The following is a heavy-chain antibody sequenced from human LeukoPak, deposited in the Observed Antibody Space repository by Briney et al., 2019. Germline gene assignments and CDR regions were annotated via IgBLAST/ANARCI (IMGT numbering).Heavy chain of an antibody. CDR1: GFTFSNYE. CDR2: IRAGGDIV. D-gene: IGHD3-16*01. V-gene: IGHV3-48*03. Sequence: PGGSLRLSCVGSGFTFSNYEMDWVRQAPGKGLEWVSYIRAGGDIVYYADSVKGRFTISRDNAKNELYLQMNSLRVEDTAVYYCATNPGYYAMDVWGQGTTVTVSS. J-gene: IGHJ6*02. CDR3: ATNPGYYAMDV.